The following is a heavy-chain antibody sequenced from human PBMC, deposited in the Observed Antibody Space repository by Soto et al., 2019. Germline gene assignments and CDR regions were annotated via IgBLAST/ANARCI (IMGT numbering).Heavy chain of an antibody. CDR1: GYTFTSYA. CDR2: INAGNGNT. V-gene: IGHV1-3*01. Sequence: QVQLVQSGAEVKKPGASVKVSCTASGYTFTSYAMHWLRQAPGQRLEWMGWINAGNGNTKYSQKFQGRVTITRDKSASTAYMELSSLRSEDTAVYYCARADLVVPFDYWGQGTMVTVSS. J-gene: IGHJ4*02. CDR3: ARADLVVPFDY. D-gene: IGHD2-2*01.